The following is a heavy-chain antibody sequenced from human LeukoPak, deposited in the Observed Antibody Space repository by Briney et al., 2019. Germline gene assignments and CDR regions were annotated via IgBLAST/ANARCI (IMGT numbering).Heavy chain of an antibody. CDR2: IYYSGST. V-gene: IGHV4-34*01. J-gene: IGHJ5*02. CDR1: GGSFSGYY. CDR3: ARERTGNWFDP. D-gene: IGHD1-26*01. Sequence: SETLSLTCAVYGGSFSGYYWTWIRQPPGKGLEWIGSIYYSGSTYYNPSLKSRVTISVDTSKNQFSLKLSSVTAADTAVYYCARERTGNWFDPWGQGTLVTVSS.